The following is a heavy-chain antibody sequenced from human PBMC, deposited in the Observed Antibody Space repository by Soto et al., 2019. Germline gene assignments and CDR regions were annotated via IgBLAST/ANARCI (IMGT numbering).Heavy chain of an antibody. D-gene: IGHD3-16*01. Sequence: GASVKVSCKASGYTFTSYGISWVRQAPGQGLEWMGWISAYNGNTNYAQKLQGRVTMTTDTSSSTAYMELRSLRSDDTAVYYCARGEFFEAYYYYMDVWGKGTTVTVSS. J-gene: IGHJ6*03. V-gene: IGHV1-18*01. CDR1: GYTFTSYG. CDR3: ARGEFFEAYYYYMDV. CDR2: ISAYNGNT.